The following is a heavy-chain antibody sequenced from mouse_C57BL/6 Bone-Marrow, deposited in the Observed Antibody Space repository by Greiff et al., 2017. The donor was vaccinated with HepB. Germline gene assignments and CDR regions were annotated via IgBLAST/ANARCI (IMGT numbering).Heavy chain of an antibody. CDR1: GFNIKDYY. J-gene: IGHJ1*03. Sequence: VQLQQSGAELVRPGASVKLSCTASGFNIKDYYMHWVKQRPEQGLEWIGRIAPEDGDTEYAPKFQGKATMTADTSSNTAYLQLSSLTSEDTAVYYCTTLDYYGSSYWYFDVWGTGTTVTVSS. V-gene: IGHV14-1*01. CDR3: TTLDYYGSSYWYFDV. D-gene: IGHD1-1*01. CDR2: IAPEDGDT.